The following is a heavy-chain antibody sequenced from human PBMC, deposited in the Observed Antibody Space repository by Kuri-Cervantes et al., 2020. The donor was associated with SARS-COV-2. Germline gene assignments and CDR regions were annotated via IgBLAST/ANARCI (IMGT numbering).Heavy chain of an antibody. CDR2: INPSGGST. D-gene: IGHD3-3*01. Sequence: ASVKVSCKASGYTFTSYYMHWVRQAPGQGLEWMGIINPSGGSTSYAQKFQGRVTMTRDTSISTAYMELSRLRSDDTAVYYCARDRVFGVVIIESLRGMDVWGQGTTVTVSS. V-gene: IGHV1-46*01. CDR1: GYTFTSYY. CDR3: ARDRVFGVVIIESLRGMDV. J-gene: IGHJ6*02.